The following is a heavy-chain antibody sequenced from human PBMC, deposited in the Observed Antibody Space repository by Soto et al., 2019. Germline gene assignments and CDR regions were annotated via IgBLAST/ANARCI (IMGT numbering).Heavy chain of an antibody. Sequence: ASVTGSCKASGYTFTSYYMHWVRQAPGQGLEWMGIINPSGGSTSYAQKFQGRVTMTRDTSTSTVYMELSSLRSEDTAVYYCARRDSSGWYYFDYWGQGTLVTVPQ. CDR1: GYTFTSYY. CDR2: INPSGGST. D-gene: IGHD6-19*01. V-gene: IGHV1-46*01. J-gene: IGHJ4*02. CDR3: ARRDSSGWYYFDY.